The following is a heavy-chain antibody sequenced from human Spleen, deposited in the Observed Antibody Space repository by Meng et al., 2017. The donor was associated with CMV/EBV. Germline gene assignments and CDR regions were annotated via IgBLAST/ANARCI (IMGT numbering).Heavy chain of an antibody. CDR2: IYHTGST. V-gene: IGHV4-30-4*01. J-gene: IGHJ4*02. D-gene: IGHD2-15*01. CDR1: GASISSGNFY. CDR3: AREVAY. Sequence: SETLSLTCIVSGASISSGNFYWSWIRQLPGKGMEWVGYIYHTGSTKYNPSLKSRVTVSMDTTKNHFSLRLSSVTAADMAVYYCAREVAYWGQGTLVTVSS.